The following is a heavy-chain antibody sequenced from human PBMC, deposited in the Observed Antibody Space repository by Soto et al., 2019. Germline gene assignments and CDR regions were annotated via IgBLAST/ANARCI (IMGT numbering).Heavy chain of an antibody. CDR1: GCSLSTSGVG. Sequence: GPTLVNPTETLTLTCTFSGCSLSTSGVGLGWIRQAPGKALELLAVVYWNDDKRYRPSLRSRLTITKDTSKNQVVLTMTDMDPVDQDTYYCVHRVTPAYSNEKYNSWYVYYWCEPWGQGTLVSVSS. J-gene: IGHJ5*02. V-gene: IGHV2-5*01. D-gene: IGHD6-13*01. CDR2: VYWNDDK. CDR3: VHRVTPAYSNEKYNSWYVYYWCEP.